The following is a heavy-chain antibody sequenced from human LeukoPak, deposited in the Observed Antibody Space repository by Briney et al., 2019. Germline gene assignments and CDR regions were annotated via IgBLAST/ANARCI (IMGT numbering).Heavy chain of an antibody. J-gene: IGHJ6*02. D-gene: IGHD3-22*01. CDR2: INQDGSTK. CDR3: AKDLHYYTSDV. Sequence: PWGSLRLSCAAPGFTFSSYWMHWVRQAPGKGLEWVASINQDGSTKNHVDSVKGRFTISRDNAKNSLSLQMNSLTVEDAAVYYCAKDLHYYTSDVWGQGTTVTVSS. CDR1: GFTFSSYW. V-gene: IGHV3-7*01.